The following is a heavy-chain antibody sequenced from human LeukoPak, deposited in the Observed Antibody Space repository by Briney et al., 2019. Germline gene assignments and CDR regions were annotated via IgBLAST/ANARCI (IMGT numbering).Heavy chain of an antibody. CDR3: AREGVIGDGYNFFDY. CDR1: GYTFTNYY. V-gene: IGHV1-46*01. CDR2: INPSGGST. J-gene: IGHJ4*02. D-gene: IGHD5-24*01. Sequence: GASVKVSCKASGYTFTNYYMHWVRQAPGQGLEWMGIINPSGGSTSSAQKFQGRVTMTRDTSTSTVYMELSSLRSEDTAVYYCAREGVIGDGYNFFDYWGQGTLVTVSS.